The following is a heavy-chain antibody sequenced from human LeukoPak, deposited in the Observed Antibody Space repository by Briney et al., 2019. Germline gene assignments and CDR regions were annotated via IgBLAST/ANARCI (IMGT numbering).Heavy chain of an antibody. D-gene: IGHD2-2*02. CDR1: GYTFTSYG. J-gene: IGHJ6*03. V-gene: IGHV1-18*01. Sequence: GASVKVSCKASGYTFTSYGISCVRQAPGQGLEWMGWISAYNGNTNYAQKLQGRVTMTTDTSTSTAYMELRSLRSDDTAVYYCARDREDIVVVPAAIPLYYYYYYMDVWGKGTTVTVSS. CDR3: ARDREDIVVVPAAIPLYYYYYYMDV. CDR2: ISAYNGNT.